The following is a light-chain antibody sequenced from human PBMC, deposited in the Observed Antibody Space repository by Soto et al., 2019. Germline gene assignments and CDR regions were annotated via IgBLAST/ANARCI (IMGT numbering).Light chain of an antibody. CDR3: MQGTHSYT. CDR1: QSLVHSDGNTY. J-gene: IGKJ2*01. V-gene: IGKV2-30*02. Sequence: DVVMTQSPLSLPVTLGQPASISCRSSQSLVHSDGNTYLSWFQQRPGQSPRCLIYKVSKRDSGVTDRFSGSESGTDFTLKISRVEAEDVGIYYCMQGTHSYTFGQGTRLDTK. CDR2: KVS.